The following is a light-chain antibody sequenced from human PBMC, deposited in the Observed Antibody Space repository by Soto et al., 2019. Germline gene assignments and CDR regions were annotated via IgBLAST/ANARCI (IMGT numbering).Light chain of an antibody. J-gene: IGLJ1*01. CDR3: SSYVGSNIV. CDR1: SSDVGGYNY. Sequence: QSALTQPPSASGSPGQSVTISCTGTSSDVGGYNYVSWYQQHPGKAPKLMIYEVTKRPSGVHDRFSGSKSGNTASLTVSGLQAEDEADYYCSSYVGSNIVFGPGTKLTVL. CDR2: EVT. V-gene: IGLV2-8*01.